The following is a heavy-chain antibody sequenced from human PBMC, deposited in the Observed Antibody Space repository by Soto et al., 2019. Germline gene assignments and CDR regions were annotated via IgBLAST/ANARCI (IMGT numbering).Heavy chain of an antibody. CDR1: VFTFSSYA. D-gene: IGHD3-9*01. CDR2: ISGSGGST. V-gene: IGHV3-23*01. J-gene: IGHJ4*02. Sequence: GGSLRLSCAASVFTFSSYAMSWVRQAPGKGLEWVSAISGSGGSTYYADSVKGRFTISRDNSKNTLYLQMNSLRAEDTAVYYCASTVVVRYFDWLPRFDYWGQGTLVTVSS. CDR3: ASTVVVRYFDWLPRFDY.